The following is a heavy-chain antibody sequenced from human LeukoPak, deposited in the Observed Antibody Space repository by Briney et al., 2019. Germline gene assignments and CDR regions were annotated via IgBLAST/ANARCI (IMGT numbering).Heavy chain of an antibody. CDR1: GFTVSSTY. CDR2: TYSGGST. J-gene: IGHJ4*02. D-gene: IGHD5-18*01. CDR3: AKEIQLWPLDY. V-gene: IGHV3-53*01. Sequence: GGSLRLSCAASGFTVSSTYMTWVRQAPGKGLEWVSVTYSGGSTYYADSVKGRFTISRDNSKNTLYLQMNSLRAEDTAVYYCAKEIQLWPLDYWGQGTLVTVSS.